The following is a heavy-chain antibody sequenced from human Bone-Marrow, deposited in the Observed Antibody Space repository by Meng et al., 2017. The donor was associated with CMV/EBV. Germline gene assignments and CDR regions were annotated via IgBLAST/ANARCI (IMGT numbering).Heavy chain of an antibody. D-gene: IGHD5-12*01. CDR2: ISYDGSNK. Sequence: GESLKISCATSGFTFSNYAMHWVRQAPGKGLEWVAVISYDGSNKYYADSVKGRFTISRDNSKNTLYLQMNSLRAEDTAVYYCARVSYSGYDYDAFDIWGQGTMVTVSS. CDR1: GFTFSNYA. V-gene: IGHV3-30*19. CDR3: ARVSYSGYDYDAFDI. J-gene: IGHJ3*02.